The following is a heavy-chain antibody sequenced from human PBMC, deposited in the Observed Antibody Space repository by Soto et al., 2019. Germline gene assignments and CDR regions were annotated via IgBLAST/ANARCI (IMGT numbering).Heavy chain of an antibody. CDR3: ARCPQPPDTADPYAVDV. D-gene: IGHD5-18*01. Sequence: QVQLVQSGTEVKKPGASVKVSCKASGGTFSRSGFHWVRQAPGQGLEWMGMIVPSVDTTNFAQKFQARVTISADQFTSTVYMELRSLRSEDTAVYYCARCPQPPDTADPYAVDVWGQGTRVIVSS. J-gene: IGHJ6*02. CDR1: GGTFSRSG. CDR2: IVPSVDTT. V-gene: IGHV1-69*18.